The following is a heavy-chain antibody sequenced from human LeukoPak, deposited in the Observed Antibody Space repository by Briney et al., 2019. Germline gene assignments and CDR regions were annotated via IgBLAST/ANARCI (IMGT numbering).Heavy chain of an antibody. J-gene: IGHJ5*02. V-gene: IGHV4-39*01. CDR3: ARHSSWFDP. CDR1: GGSISSSSYY. CDR2: IYSSGNP. Sequence: SETLSLTCTVSGGSISSSSYYWGWIRQPPGKGLEWIGSIYSSGNPYYSPSLKSRVTISIDTSKNHFSLQLNSVTAADTAVYYCARHSSWFDPWGLGTLVIVSS.